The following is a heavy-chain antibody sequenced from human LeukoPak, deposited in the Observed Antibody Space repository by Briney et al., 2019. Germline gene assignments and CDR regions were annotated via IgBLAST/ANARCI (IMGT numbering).Heavy chain of an antibody. D-gene: IGHD3-3*01. Sequence: PSETLSLTCTVSGGSIIDYYWNWIRQPPGKGLEWIGYIYYSGSTTYNPSLKSRVTMSVDTAKNQFSLKLRSVTAADTAVYYCARGDFCSKSNCYLRPMDVWGKGTTVTVSS. CDR2: IYYSGST. J-gene: IGHJ6*03. CDR1: GGSIIDYY. V-gene: IGHV4-59*01. CDR3: ARGDFCSKSNCYLRPMDV.